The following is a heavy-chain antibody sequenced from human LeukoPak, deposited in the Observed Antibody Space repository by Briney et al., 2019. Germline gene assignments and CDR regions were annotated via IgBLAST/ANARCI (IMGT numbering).Heavy chain of an antibody. V-gene: IGHV3-23*01. D-gene: IGHD2-15*01. CDR3: AKRSCSGGSCNVDC. CDR2: ISDIGAAT. Sequence: GGSLRLSCAASGFTFSSYAMSWVRQAPGKGLEWVSAISDIGAATNYADSVKGRLTISRDNSKNTLYLQMNSMRAEDTAVYYCAKRSCSGGSCNVDCCGRGSLVTVCS. J-gene: IGHJ4*02. CDR1: GFTFSSYA.